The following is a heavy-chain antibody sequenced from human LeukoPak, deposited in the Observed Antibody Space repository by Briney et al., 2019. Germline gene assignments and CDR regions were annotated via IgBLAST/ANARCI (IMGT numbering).Heavy chain of an antibody. CDR2: MNPNSGNT. V-gene: IGHV1-8*03. D-gene: IGHD3-22*01. Sequence: ASVKVSCKASGYTFTSYDINWVRQATGQGLEWMGWMNPNSGNTGYAQKFQGRVTITRNTSISTAYMELSSLRSEDTAVYYCAVLNRRVVITTPGAFDIWGQGTMVTVSS. CDR3: AVLNRRVVITTPGAFDI. CDR1: GYTFTSYD. J-gene: IGHJ3*02.